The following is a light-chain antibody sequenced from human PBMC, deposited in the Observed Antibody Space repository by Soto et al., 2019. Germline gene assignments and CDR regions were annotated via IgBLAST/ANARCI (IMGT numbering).Light chain of an antibody. V-gene: IGKV3-15*01. CDR3: QQYNNWPPT. CDR1: QSVGTY. CDR2: GAS. J-gene: IGKJ4*01. Sequence: ENVLTQSPGTLSLSPGERATLSCRASQSVGTYLAWYQHKPGQAPRLLIYGASTRATGIPARFSGSGSGTEFTLTISSLQSEDFAVYYCQQYNNWPPTFGGGTKVDIK.